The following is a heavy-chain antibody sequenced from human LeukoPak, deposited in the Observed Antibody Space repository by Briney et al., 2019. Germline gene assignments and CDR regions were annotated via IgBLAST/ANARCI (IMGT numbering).Heavy chain of an antibody. CDR3: AGRGDYYFDY. V-gene: IGHV4-34*01. J-gene: IGHJ4*02. CDR1: GGSFSGYY. Sequence: SETLSLTCAVYGGSFSGYYWSWIRHPPGKGLEWIGEINHSGSTNYNPSLKSRVTISVDTSKNQFSLKLSSVTAADTAVYYCAGRGDYYFDYWGQGTLVTVSS. CDR2: INHSGST. D-gene: IGHD2-21*02.